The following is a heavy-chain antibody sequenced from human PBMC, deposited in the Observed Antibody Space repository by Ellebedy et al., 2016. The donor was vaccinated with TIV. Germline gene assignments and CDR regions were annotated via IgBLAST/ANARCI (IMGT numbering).Heavy chain of an antibody. CDR2: INVGNGKT. J-gene: IGHJ6*02. CDR3: ARGDALEYYNFRSGYSENGMDV. Sequence: ASVKVSCKASGYIFGDYALHWVTQAPGQRLEWMGWINVGNGKTDYSQKFQGRVTFTRDTSANTAYMELSSLKSEDSAVYYCARGDALEYYNFRSGYSENGMDVWGQGTTVTVSS. D-gene: IGHD3-3*01. CDR1: GYIFGDYA. V-gene: IGHV1-3*01.